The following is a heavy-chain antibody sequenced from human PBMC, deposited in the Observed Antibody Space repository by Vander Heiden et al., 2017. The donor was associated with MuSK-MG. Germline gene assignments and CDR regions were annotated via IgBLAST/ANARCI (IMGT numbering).Heavy chain of an antibody. CDR3: TTYGGNSGGFDS. CDR1: GYTFTSFY. D-gene: IGHD2-21*01. V-gene: IGHV1-46*03. CDR2: INPSGGST. Sequence: AEVRKSGASVKVSCKASGYTFTSFYINWVRQAPGQGLEWMGIINPSGGSTSYAQKFQGRVNMTRDTSTSTVYMEVNSLRSEDTAVYYCTTYGGNSGGFDSWGQGTLVTVSS. J-gene: IGHJ4*02.